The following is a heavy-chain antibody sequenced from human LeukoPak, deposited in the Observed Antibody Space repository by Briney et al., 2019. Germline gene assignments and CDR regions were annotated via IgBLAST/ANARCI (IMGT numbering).Heavy chain of an antibody. CDR1: GFTFSSYS. D-gene: IGHD3/OR15-3a*01. V-gene: IGHV3-21*01. Sequence: PGGSLSLSCAASGFTFSSYSMNWVRQAPGKGLEWVSSISSSSSYIYYADSVKGRFTISRDNAKNSLYLQMNSLRAEDTAAYYCALEWVGFLTGYYTRSHDAFDIWGQGTMVTVSS. J-gene: IGHJ3*02. CDR2: ISSSSSYI. CDR3: ALEWVGFLTGYYTRSHDAFDI.